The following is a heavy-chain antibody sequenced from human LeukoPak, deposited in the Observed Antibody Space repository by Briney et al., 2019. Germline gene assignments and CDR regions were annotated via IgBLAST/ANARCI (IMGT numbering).Heavy chain of an antibody. J-gene: IGHJ5*02. Sequence: SVKVSCKASGGTFSSYAVGWVRQAPGQGLEWMGGTIPIFGTANYAQKFQGRVTIIADESTSTAYMELSSLRSEDTAVYYCARNGCGGDCYSPGSVDWFDPWGQGTLVTVSS. CDR1: GGTFSSYA. D-gene: IGHD2-21*02. CDR2: TIPIFGTA. CDR3: ARNGCGGDCYSPGSVDWFDP. V-gene: IGHV1-69*01.